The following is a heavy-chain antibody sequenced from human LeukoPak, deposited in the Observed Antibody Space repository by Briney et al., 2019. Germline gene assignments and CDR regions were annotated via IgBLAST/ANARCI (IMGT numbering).Heavy chain of an antibody. Sequence: GGSLGLSCAGSGFTFDDYAMHWVRQAPGKGLEWVAGISWNSGNIGYADSVKGRFTISRDDAKNSLYLQMNSLRVEDTALYYCAKDMDSSGYDAFDIWGQGTMVTVSS. CDR1: GFTFDDYA. V-gene: IGHV3-9*01. CDR3: AKDMDSSGYDAFDI. D-gene: IGHD3-22*01. J-gene: IGHJ3*02. CDR2: ISWNSGNI.